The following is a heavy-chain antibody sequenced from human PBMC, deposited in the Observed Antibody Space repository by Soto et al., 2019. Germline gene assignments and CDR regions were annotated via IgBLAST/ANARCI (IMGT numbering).Heavy chain of an antibody. CDR3: ARGGSMVVMTDGFDF. V-gene: IGHV1-46*01. CDR2: INPSGGST. Sequence: ASVKVSCKASGYTFTSYYMHWVRQAPGQGLERMGIINPSGGSTNYAQKFQGRVTMTRDTSTSTVYMELTSLRSEDTAMFYCARGGSMVVMTDGFDFWGQGTLVTVS. CDR1: GYTFTSYY. D-gene: IGHD2-21*02. J-gene: IGHJ4*02.